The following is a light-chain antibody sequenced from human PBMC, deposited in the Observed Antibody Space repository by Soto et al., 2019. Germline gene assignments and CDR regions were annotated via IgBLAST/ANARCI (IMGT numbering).Light chain of an antibody. CDR1: QSVSSY. CDR3: QQRSNWPT. Sequence: EIVLTQSPATLSLSPGERATLSCRASQSVSSYLAWYQQKPGQAPRLLIYDASNRATGIPARFSGSGSGTDFTLTICSLEPEDFAVYYCQQRSNWPTFGGGTKV. V-gene: IGKV3-11*01. J-gene: IGKJ4*01. CDR2: DAS.